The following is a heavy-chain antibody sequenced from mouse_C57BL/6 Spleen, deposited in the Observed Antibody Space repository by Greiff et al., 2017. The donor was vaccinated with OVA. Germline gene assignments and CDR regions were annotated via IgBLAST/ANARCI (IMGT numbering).Heavy chain of an antibody. D-gene: IGHD2-4*01. J-gene: IGHJ2*01. CDR2: IYPGGGYT. V-gene: IGHV1-63*01. CDR1: GYTFTNYW. CDR3: ARRDDYDGSYFDY. Sequence: QVQLQQSGAELVRPGTSVKMSCKASGYTFTNYWIGWAKQRPGHGLEWIGDIYPGGGYTNYNEKFKGKATLTADKSSSTAYMQFSSLTSEDSAIYDCARRDDYDGSYFDYWGQGTTLTVSS.